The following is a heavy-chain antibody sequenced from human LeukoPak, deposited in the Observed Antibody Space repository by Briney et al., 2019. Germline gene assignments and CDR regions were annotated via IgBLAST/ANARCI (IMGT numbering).Heavy chain of an antibody. CDR2: IYHSGST. Sequence: SQTLSLTCTVSGGSISSGGYYWSWIRQPPGKGLEWIGYIYHSGSTYYNPSLKSRVTISVDRSKNQFSLKLSSMTAADTAVYYCARDREYFDLWGRGTLVTVSS. CDR1: GGSISSGGYY. V-gene: IGHV4-30-2*01. CDR3: ARDREYFDL. J-gene: IGHJ2*01. D-gene: IGHD3-10*01.